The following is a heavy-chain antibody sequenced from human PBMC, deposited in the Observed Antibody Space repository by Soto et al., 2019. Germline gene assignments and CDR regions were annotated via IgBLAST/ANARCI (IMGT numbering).Heavy chain of an antibody. CDR3: AMSAGYGGAFDV. J-gene: IGHJ3*01. CDR2: ITNNGDTT. D-gene: IGHD5-12*01. Sequence: EKQLVESGGALAQPGGSLRLSCVGSGFTFSIYALTWVRQAPGKGLEWASLITNNGDTTFFGDSVKGRFSISRDNSKNTLYLQLENLRAEDTAVYYCAMSAGYGGAFDVWGQGTMVAVSS. CDR1: GFTFSIYA. V-gene: IGHV3-23*04.